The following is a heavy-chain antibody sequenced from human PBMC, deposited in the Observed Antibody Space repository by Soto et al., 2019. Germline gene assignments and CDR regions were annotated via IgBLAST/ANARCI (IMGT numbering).Heavy chain of an antibody. V-gene: IGHV3-30*03. D-gene: IGHD3-16*01. J-gene: IGHJ2*01. CDR2: ISYDGKQT. Sequence: GGSVRLSCGAPGVTFKDYGMHWVRQAPGKGLEWVAVISYDGKQTYYADSVKGRFTISKDKSKRTLFLQMNSLRVDDTAVYYCARDGWGSNWYFDLWGRGTLVTVSS. CDR3: ARDGWGSNWYFDL. CDR1: GVTFKDYG.